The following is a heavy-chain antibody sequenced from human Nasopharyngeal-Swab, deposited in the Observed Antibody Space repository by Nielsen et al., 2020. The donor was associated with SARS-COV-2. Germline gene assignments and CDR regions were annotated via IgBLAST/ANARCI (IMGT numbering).Heavy chain of an antibody. Sequence: SETLSLTCAVSGGPISSSNWWSWVRQPPGKGLEWIGEIYHSGSTNYNPSLKSRVTISVDKSKNQFSLKLSSVTAADTAVYYCARGIVATTLYSYFDYWGQGTLVTVSS. CDR3: ARGIVATTLYSYFDY. CDR2: IYHSGST. J-gene: IGHJ4*02. D-gene: IGHD5-12*01. CDR1: GGPISSSNW. V-gene: IGHV4-4*02.